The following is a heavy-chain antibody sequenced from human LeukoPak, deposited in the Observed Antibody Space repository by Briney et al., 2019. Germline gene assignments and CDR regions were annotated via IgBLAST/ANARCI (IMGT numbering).Heavy chain of an antibody. CDR2: IKQDGSEK. V-gene: IGHV3-7*01. CDR1: GFTFISYA. J-gene: IGHJ4*02. CDR3: ARGGVDY. D-gene: IGHD3-16*01. Sequence: GGSLRLSCAASGFTFISYAIHWVRQAPGKGLEWVANIKQDGSEKYYVDSVKGRFTISRDNAKNSLYLQMNSLRAEDTAVYYCARGGVDYWGQGTLVTVSS.